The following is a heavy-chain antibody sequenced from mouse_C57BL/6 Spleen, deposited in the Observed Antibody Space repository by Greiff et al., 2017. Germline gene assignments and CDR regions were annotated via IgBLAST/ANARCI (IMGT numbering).Heavy chain of an antibody. CDR1: GYKFTDYY. Sequence: VQLQQSGPELVKPGASVKISCKASGYKFTDYYMNWVKQSHGKSLEWIGDINPNNGGTSYNQKFKGKATLTVDKSSSTDYMELRSLTSEDSAVYYCARWNYYGDYWGQGTTLTVSS. D-gene: IGHD1-2*01. V-gene: IGHV1-26*01. CDR2: INPNNGGT. CDR3: ARWNYYGDY. J-gene: IGHJ2*01.